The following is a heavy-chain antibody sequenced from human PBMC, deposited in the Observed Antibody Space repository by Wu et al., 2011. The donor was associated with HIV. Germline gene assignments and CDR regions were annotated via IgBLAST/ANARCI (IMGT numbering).Heavy chain of an antibody. V-gene: IGHV1-2*02. CDR2: INPNSGGT. CDR3: ARREFQLLSSSDKYFYYYMDV. J-gene: IGHJ6*03. CDR1: GDTFTGYY. Sequence: QVQLVQSGAEVKKPGASVKVSCKASGDTFTGYYIHWVRQAPGQGLEWMGWINPNSGGTNYAQNFQGRVTMTRDTSISTAYMELSRLKSDDTAVYYCARREFQLLSSSDKYFYYYMDVWGKGTTVTVSS. D-gene: IGHD2-2*01.